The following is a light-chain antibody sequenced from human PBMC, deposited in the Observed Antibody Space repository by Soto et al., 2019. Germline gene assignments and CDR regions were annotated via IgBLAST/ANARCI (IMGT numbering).Light chain of an antibody. CDR2: GAS. J-gene: IGKJ1*01. V-gene: IGKV3-20*01. Sequence: EIVLAQSPGTLSLSQGERATLSCRASQSVTNSFLPWYQQKPGQAPRLLIYGASRRATGIPDRFTGSGSGTDFTLTISRLEPEDFAVYYCQQYVSSPWAFGQGTKVDIK. CDR1: QSVTNSF. CDR3: QQYVSSPWA.